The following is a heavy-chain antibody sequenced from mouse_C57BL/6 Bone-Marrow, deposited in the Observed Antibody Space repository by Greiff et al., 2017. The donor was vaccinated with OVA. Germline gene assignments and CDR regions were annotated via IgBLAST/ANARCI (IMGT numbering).Heavy chain of an antibody. Sequence: VKLMESGAELVRPGTSVKMSCKASGYTFTNYWIGWAKQRPGHGLEWIGDIYPGGGYTNYNEKFKGKATLTVDKSSSTAYMQFSSLTSEDSALYYCARCAYGWYFDVWGTGTTVTVSS. CDR2: IYPGGGYT. V-gene: IGHV1-63*01. CDR3: ARCAYGWYFDV. CDR1: GYTFTNYW. D-gene: IGHD1-1*01. J-gene: IGHJ1*03.